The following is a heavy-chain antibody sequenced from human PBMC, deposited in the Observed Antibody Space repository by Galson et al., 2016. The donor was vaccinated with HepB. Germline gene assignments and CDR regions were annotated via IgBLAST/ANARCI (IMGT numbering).Heavy chain of an antibody. D-gene: IGHD2-21*02. CDR3: AKDRDIRVLTAHGMDV. J-gene: IGHJ6*02. CDR1: GFTFDRHA. V-gene: IGHV3-23*01. CDR2: LGSIGGST. Sequence: SLRLSCAGSGFTFDRHAMNRVRQAPGKGLEWVSGLGSIGGSTYYADSVKGRFTISRDNSQNTLYLQINQLRVEETAVYYCAKDRDIRVLTAHGMDVWGQGATVTVSS.